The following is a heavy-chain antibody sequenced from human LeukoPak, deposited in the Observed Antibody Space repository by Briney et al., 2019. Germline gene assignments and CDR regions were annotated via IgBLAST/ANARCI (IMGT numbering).Heavy chain of an antibody. CDR3: ARRVAGYDWYFDL. CDR1: GGSISSYY. Sequence: PSETLSLTCTVSGGSISSYYWSWIRQPPGKGPEWIGYIYYSGSTNYNPSLKSRVTISVDTSKNQFSLKLSSVTAADTAVYYCARRVAGYDWYFDLWGRGTLVTVSS. J-gene: IGHJ2*01. D-gene: IGHD6-19*01. V-gene: IGHV4-59*08. CDR2: IYYSGST.